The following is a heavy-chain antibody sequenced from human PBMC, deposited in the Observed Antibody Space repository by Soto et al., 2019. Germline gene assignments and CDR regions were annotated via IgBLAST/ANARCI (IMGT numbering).Heavy chain of an antibody. J-gene: IGHJ4*02. CDR2: ISPKSGGT. D-gene: IGHD6-19*01. CDR1: GCTFTGYY. CDR3: ARPPGYISDWYYFDL. Sequence: ASVKVSCKASGCTFTGYYMHWVRQAPGQGFEWMGRISPKSGGTNYAQKFQGRVTMTWDTSLNTAYMELSSLISEDTAVYYCARPPGYISDWYYFDLWGQGTLVTVSS. V-gene: IGHV1-2*02.